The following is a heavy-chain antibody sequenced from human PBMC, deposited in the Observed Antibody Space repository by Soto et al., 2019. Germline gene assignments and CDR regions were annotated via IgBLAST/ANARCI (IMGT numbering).Heavy chain of an antibody. CDR1: GGSISSSSYY. CDR3: ARRKCTNGVCYIDY. CDR2: IYYSGST. Sequence: PSETLSLTCTVSGGSISSSSYYWGWIRQPPGKGLEWIGSIYYSGSTYYNPSLKSRVTISVDTSKNQFSLKLSSVTAADTAVYYCARRKCTNGVCYIDYWGQGTLVTVSS. D-gene: IGHD2-8*01. V-gene: IGHV4-39*01. J-gene: IGHJ4*02.